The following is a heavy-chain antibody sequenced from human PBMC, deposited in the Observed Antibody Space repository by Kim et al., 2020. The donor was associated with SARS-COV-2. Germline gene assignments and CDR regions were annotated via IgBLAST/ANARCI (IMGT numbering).Heavy chain of an antibody. Sequence: STNYNPSLKSRVTISVDTSKNQCSLKLSSVTAADTAVYYCAREWDGYFDYWGQGTLVTVSS. CDR3: AREWDGYFDY. J-gene: IGHJ4*02. D-gene: IGHD1-26*01. V-gene: IGHV4-59*01. CDR2: ST.